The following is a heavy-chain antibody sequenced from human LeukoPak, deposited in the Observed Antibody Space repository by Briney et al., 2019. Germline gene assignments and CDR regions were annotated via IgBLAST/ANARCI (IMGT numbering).Heavy chain of an antibody. CDR1: GFTFSSYG. CDR2: IWYDGSNK. Sequence: GGSLRLSCAASGFTFSSYGMHWVRQAPGKGLEWAAVIWYDGSNKYYADSVKGRFTISRDNSKNTLYLQMNSLRAEDTAVYYCARGIVVVPAAIFPGLMDVWGKGTTVTVSS. J-gene: IGHJ6*04. V-gene: IGHV3-33*01. D-gene: IGHD2-2*01. CDR3: ARGIVVVPAAIFPGLMDV.